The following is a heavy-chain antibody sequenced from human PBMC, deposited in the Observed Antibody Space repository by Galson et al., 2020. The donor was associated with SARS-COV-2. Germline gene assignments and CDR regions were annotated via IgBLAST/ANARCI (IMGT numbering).Heavy chain of an antibody. CDR2: ITSGGST. CDR1: GFTFISYA. D-gene: IGHD3-10*01. Sequence: GSLRLSCAASGFTFISYAITWVRQAPGKGLEWVSDITSGGSTYYADSVKGRFTISRDNFKNTLYLQMNSLRAEDTAVYYCAREGDGSFYYYTMDVWGQGTTVTVSS. CDR3: AREGDGSFYYYTMDV. V-gene: IGHV3-23*01. J-gene: IGHJ6*02.